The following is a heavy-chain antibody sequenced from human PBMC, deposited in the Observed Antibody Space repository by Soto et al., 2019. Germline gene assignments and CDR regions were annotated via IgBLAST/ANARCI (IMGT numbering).Heavy chain of an antibody. J-gene: IGHJ3*02. V-gene: IGHV4-34*01. CDR2: INHSGNN. CDR3: ARGGSNDWQVAFDI. D-gene: IGHD3-9*01. Sequence: SETLSLTCVVSGGSFSTYYYNWIRQPPGKGLEWIGEINHSGNNNYSPSLKSRVTMSLDTSKNQFSLKLTSVTAADTAVYYCARGGSNDWQVAFDIWGQGTMVTVSS. CDR1: GGSFSTYY.